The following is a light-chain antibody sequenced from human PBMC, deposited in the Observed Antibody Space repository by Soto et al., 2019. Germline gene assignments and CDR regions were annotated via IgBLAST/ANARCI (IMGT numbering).Light chain of an antibody. CDR2: KAS. CDR3: QQYYNYPVT. CDR1: QTISSW. V-gene: IGKV1-5*03. Sequence: DIQMTQSPSTLSGSVGDRVTITCRASQTISSWLAWYQQKPGKAPKLLIYKASTLKSGVPPRFSGSGSGTDFTLTISCLQSEDFATYYCQQYYNYPVTFGQGTRREIK. J-gene: IGKJ5*01.